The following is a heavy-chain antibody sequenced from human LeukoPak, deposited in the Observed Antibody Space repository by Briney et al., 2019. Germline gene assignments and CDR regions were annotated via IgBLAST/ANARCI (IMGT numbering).Heavy chain of an antibody. CDR3: ARDRKYSSGRYAGGFDY. CDR1: GGSISSSSYY. Sequence: SETLSLTCTVSGGSISSSSYYWGWIRQPPGKGLEWIGSIYYSGSTYYNPSLKSRVTISVDTSKNQFSLKLSSVTAADTAVYYCARDRKYSSGRYAGGFDYWGQGTLVTVSS. J-gene: IGHJ4*02. CDR2: IYYSGST. V-gene: IGHV4-39*02. D-gene: IGHD6-19*01.